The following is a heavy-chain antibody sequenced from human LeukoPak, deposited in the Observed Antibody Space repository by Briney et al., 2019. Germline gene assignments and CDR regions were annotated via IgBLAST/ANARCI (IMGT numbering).Heavy chain of an antibody. V-gene: IGHV3-23*01. CDR2: ISGSGGST. CDR1: GFTFSSYA. D-gene: IGHD2-15*01. CDR3: AKDLFDIVVVVAATWDAFDI. J-gene: IGHJ3*02. Sequence: PGGSLRLSCAASGFTFSSYAMSWVRQAPGKGLEWVSAISGSGGSTYYADSVKGRFTISRDNSKNTLYLQMNSLRAEYTAVYYCAKDLFDIVVVVAATWDAFDIWGQGTMVTVSS.